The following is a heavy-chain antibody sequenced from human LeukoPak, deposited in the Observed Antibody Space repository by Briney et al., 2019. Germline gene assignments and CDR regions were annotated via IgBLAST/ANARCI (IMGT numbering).Heavy chain of an antibody. CDR3: AKDTAMVTPYYFDF. Sequence: GGSLRLSCAASGFTFSRYAMTWVRQAPGKGLEWVSTISGNGDSTHYADSVKGRFTTSRDHSKNTLYVQMNSLRAEDTAIYYCAKDTAMVTPYYFDFWGQGTLVTVSS. J-gene: IGHJ4*02. D-gene: IGHD5-18*01. V-gene: IGHV3-23*01. CDR1: GFTFSRYA. CDR2: ISGNGDST.